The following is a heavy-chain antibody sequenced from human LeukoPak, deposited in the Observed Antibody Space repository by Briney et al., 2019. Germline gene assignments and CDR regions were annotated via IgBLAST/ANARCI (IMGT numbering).Heavy chain of an antibody. D-gene: IGHD6-19*01. CDR3: ARRYSSGWYPDGRYYFDY. V-gene: IGHV1-2*02. Sequence: ASVKVSCQASAYTFTGYYMHWVRQAPGQGLEWMGWINPNSGGTNYAQKFQGRVTMTRDTSISTAYMELRRLRSDDTAVYYCARRYSSGWYPDGRYYFDYWGQGTLVTVSS. CDR2: INPNSGGT. CDR1: AYTFTGYY. J-gene: IGHJ4*02.